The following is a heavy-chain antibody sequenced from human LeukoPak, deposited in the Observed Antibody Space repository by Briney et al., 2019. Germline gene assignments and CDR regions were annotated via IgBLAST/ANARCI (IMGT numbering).Heavy chain of an antibody. Sequence: SVKVSCKASGYTFTGYYMHWVRQAPGQGLEWMGGIIPIFGTANYAQKFQGRVTITADESTSTAYMELSSLRSEDTAVYYCARDSRSGYCSGGSCYSGVSWFDPWGQGTLVTVSS. CDR2: IIPIFGTA. CDR3: ARDSRSGYCSGGSCYSGVSWFDP. D-gene: IGHD2-15*01. CDR1: GYTFTGYY. J-gene: IGHJ5*02. V-gene: IGHV1-69*13.